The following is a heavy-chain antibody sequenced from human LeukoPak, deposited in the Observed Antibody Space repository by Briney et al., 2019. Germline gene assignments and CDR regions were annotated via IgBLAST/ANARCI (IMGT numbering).Heavy chain of an antibody. Sequence: SETLSLTCTVSGGSISGYYWSWIRKPPGKGLEWIGYIYYSGSTNYNPSLKSRVTISVDTSKNQFSLKLSSVTAADTAVYYCARGEWLRFYYYYMDVWGKGTTVTVSS. D-gene: IGHD5-12*01. CDR3: ARGEWLRFYYYYMDV. V-gene: IGHV4-59*01. J-gene: IGHJ6*03. CDR1: GGSISGYY. CDR2: IYYSGST.